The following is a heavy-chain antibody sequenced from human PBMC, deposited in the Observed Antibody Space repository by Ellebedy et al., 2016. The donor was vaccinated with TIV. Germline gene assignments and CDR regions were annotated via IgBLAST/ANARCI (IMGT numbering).Heavy chain of an antibody. CDR3: ARVEVTDDY. J-gene: IGHJ4*02. CDR1: GFTFSSHW. CDR2: ISGDMTKT. D-gene: IGHD2-21*02. Sequence: GGSLRLXCAASGFTFSSHWMHWVRQAPGKGLVWVSRISGDMTKTKYAEFVEGRFTISRDNAKNMLYLQMNSLRVEDTAVYYCARVEVTDDYWGQGTLVTVSS. V-gene: IGHV3-74*03.